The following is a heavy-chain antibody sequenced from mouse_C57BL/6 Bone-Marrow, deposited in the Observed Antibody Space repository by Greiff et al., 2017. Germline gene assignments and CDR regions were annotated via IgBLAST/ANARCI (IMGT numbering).Heavy chain of an antibody. J-gene: IGHJ1*03. CDR3: ASSTGTPYWYIDV. D-gene: IGHD4-1*02. V-gene: IGHV1-64*01. CDR1: GYTFTSYW. Sequence: VQLQQSGAELVKPGASVKLSCKASGYTFTSYWMHWVKQRPGQGLEWIGMIHPNSGSTNYNEKFKSKATLTVDKSSSTAYMQLSSLTSKDSAVYYCASSTGTPYWYIDVWGTGTTVTVSS. CDR2: IHPNSGST.